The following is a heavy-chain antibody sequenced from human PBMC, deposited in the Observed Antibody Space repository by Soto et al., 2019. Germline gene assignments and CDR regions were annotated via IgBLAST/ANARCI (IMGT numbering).Heavy chain of an antibody. CDR3: ARDLILTGSPTPAEYFQH. CDR1: GYTFTSYA. V-gene: IGHV1-3*01. J-gene: IGHJ1*01. D-gene: IGHD3-9*01. Sequence: ASVKVSCKASGYTFTSYAMHWVRQAPGQRLEWMGRIIPSLGITKYAQKFQGRVTITADKSTSTAYMELSSLRSEDTAVYYCARDLILTGSPTPAEYFQHWGQGTLVTVSS. CDR2: IIPSLGIT.